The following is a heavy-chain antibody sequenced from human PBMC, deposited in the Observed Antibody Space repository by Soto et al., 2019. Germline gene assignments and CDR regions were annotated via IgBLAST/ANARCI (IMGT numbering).Heavy chain of an antibody. CDR3: AKAVRFLEWLLVYYYYGMDV. CDR1: GFTFSSYA. D-gene: IGHD3-3*01. Sequence: GGSLRLSCAASGFTFSSYAMSWVRQAPGKGLEWVSAISGSGGSTCYADSVKGRFTISRDNSKNTLYLQMNSLRAEDTAVYYCAKAVRFLEWLLVYYYYGMDVWGQGTTVTVSS. CDR2: ISGSGGST. V-gene: IGHV3-23*01. J-gene: IGHJ6*02.